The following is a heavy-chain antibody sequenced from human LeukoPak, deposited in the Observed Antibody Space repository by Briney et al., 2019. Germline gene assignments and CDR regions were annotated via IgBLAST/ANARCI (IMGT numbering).Heavy chain of an antibody. CDR1: GFTLSNHD. Sequence: GGSLRLSCAASGFTLSNHDMSWVRQAPGKGVEWVAGISGGGGSTHNADSVKGRFTISRDNSKNTLFLQMNSLRAEDTAVYYCAKEGVASGPWGQGTLVTVSS. V-gene: IGHV3-23*01. CDR3: AKEGVASGP. CDR2: ISGGGGST. D-gene: IGHD2-8*02. J-gene: IGHJ5*02.